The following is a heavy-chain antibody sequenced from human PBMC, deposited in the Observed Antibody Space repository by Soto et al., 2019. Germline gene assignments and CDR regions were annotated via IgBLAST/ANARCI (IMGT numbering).Heavy chain of an antibody. D-gene: IGHD3-3*01. CDR3: ARDRYDFWSGYYPPDYYYYMDV. V-gene: IGHV1-18*01. CDR1: GYTFTSYG. CDR2: ISAYNGNT. J-gene: IGHJ6*03. Sequence: ASVKVSCKASGYTFTSYGISWVRQAPGQGLEWMGWISAYNGNTNYAQKLQGRVTTTTDTSTSTAYMELRSLRSDDTAVYYCARDRYDFWSGYYPPDYYYYMDVWGKGTTVTVSS.